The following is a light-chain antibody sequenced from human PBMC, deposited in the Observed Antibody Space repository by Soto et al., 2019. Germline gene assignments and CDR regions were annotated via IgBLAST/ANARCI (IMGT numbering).Light chain of an antibody. V-gene: IGLV2-14*01. CDR2: EVS. Sequence: QSALTQPASVSGSPGQSVTISCTGTSSDVGGYNDVSWYQQHPGKAPQLMIYEVSNRPAGVSNRFSGSKSGNTASLTSSGLQAEDDADYYCSAYTISSPRVFGGGTKLTVL. CDR3: SAYTISSPRV. CDR1: SSDVGGYND. J-gene: IGLJ3*02.